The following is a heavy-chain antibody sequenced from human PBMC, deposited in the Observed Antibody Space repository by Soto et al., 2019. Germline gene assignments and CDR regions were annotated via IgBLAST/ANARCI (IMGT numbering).Heavy chain of an antibody. V-gene: IGHV4-34*01. CDR1: GGSFSGYY. Sequence: PSETLSLTCAVYGGSFSGYYWSWIRQPPGKGLEWIGEINHSGNTNYNPSLKSRVTISVDTSKNQFSLKLSSVTAADTAVYYCARDGSSWYRGWFDPWGQGTLVTVSS. CDR2: INHSGNT. J-gene: IGHJ5*02. CDR3: ARDGSSWYRGWFDP. D-gene: IGHD6-13*01.